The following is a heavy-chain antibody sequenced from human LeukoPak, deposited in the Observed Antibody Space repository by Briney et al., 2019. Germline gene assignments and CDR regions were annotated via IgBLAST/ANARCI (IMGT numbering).Heavy chain of an antibody. V-gene: IGHV3-33*08. CDR1: GFTFSSYA. Sequence: GGSLRLSCAASGFTFSSYAMSWVRQAPGKGLEWVAVIWYDGSNKYYADSVKGRFTISRDNSKNTLYLQMNSLRAEDTAVYYCLARGDPGFDYWGQGTLVTVSS. D-gene: IGHD4-17*01. CDR2: IWYDGSNK. CDR3: LARGDPGFDY. J-gene: IGHJ4*02.